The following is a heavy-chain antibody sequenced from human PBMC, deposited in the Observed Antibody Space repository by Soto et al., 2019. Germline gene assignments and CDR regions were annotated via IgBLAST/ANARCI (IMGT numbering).Heavy chain of an antibody. CDR2: IYTSGST. V-gene: IGHV4-4*07. Sequence: PSETLSLTCTVSGGSISSYYWSWIRQPAGKGLEWIGRIYTSGSTNYNPSLKSRVAMSVDTSKNQFSLKLSSVTAADTAVYYCARERDSSGYYEYYYYGMDVWGQGTTVTVSS. CDR3: ARERDSSGYYEYYYYGMDV. J-gene: IGHJ6*02. CDR1: GGSISSYY. D-gene: IGHD3-22*01.